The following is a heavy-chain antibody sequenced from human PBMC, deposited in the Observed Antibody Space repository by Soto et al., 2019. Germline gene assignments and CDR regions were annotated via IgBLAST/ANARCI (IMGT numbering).Heavy chain of an antibody. V-gene: IGHV4-34*01. CDR2: INHSGST. CDR1: GGSFSGYY. D-gene: IGHD5-12*01. Sequence: SETLSLTCAVYGGSFSGYYWSWIRQPPGKGLEWIGEINHSGSTNYNPSLKSRVTISVDTSKNQFSLKLSSVTAADTAVYYCASSRRGIVATRLHYFDYWGQGTLVTVS. J-gene: IGHJ4*02. CDR3: ASSRRGIVATRLHYFDY.